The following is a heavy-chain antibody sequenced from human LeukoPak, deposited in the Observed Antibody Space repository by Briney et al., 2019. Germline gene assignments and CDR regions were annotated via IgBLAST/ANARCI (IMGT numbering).Heavy chain of an antibody. CDR1: GYTFTSYG. Sequence: ASVKVSCKASGYTFTSYGISWVRQAPGQGLEWMGWISAYNGNTNYAQKLQGRVTMTTDTSTSTAYMELRSLRSDDTAVYYCARATGHIVVVTAMYFDYWGQGTLVTVSS. D-gene: IGHD2-21*02. CDR3: ARATGHIVVVTAMYFDY. V-gene: IGHV1-18*01. CDR2: ISAYNGNT. J-gene: IGHJ4*02.